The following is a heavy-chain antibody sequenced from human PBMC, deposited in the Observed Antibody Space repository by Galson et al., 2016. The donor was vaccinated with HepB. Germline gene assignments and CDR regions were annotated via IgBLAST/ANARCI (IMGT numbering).Heavy chain of an antibody. CDR3: ARGAESGYDLGDY. Sequence: SVKVSCKASGGTSNWDAITWVRQAPGQGLEWMGGIIPVFGRAKYAQKFQGRITITADTSTSTVYMELSSLRSEDTAVYYCARGAESGYDLGDYWGQGTLVTVSS. V-gene: IGHV1-69*06. D-gene: IGHD5-12*01. J-gene: IGHJ4*02. CDR2: IIPVFGRA. CDR1: GGTSNWDA.